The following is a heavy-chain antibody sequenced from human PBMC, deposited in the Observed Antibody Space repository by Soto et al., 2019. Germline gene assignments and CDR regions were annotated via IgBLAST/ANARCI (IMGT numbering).Heavy chain of an antibody. V-gene: IGHV1-2*02. CDR2: INPNNGDT. CDR3: ARGKDIVLPGPNWCDP. CDR1: GYTFIAYY. D-gene: IGHD2-8*02. Sequence: ASVKVSCKASGYTFIAYYVHWVRQAPGQGLEWMGWINPNNGDTDYAQKFQGRVTMTRDTSIRTVYLELSSLISDDTAVYYCARGKDIVLPGPNWCDPWGQGTLVTVSS. J-gene: IGHJ5*02.